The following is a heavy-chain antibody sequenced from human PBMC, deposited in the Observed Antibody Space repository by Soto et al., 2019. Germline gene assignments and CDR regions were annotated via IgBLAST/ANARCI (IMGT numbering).Heavy chain of an antibody. V-gene: IGHV3-23*01. CDR3: AKGGNTYCSGGSCYSYYYFDY. Sequence: GGSLRLSCAASGFTFSSYAMSWVRQAPGKGLEWVSAISGSGGSTYYADSVKGRFTISRDNSKNTLYLQMNSLRAEDTAVYYCAKGGNTYCSGGSCYSYYYFDYWGQGTLVTVSS. CDR1: GFTFSSYA. J-gene: IGHJ4*02. D-gene: IGHD2-15*01. CDR2: ISGSGGST.